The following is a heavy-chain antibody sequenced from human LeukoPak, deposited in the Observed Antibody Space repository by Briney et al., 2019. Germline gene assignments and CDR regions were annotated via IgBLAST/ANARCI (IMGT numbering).Heavy chain of an antibody. V-gene: IGHV3-21*01. CDR1: GFTLSSYS. Sequence: GGSLRLSCAASGFTLSSYSMNWVRQAPGKGLEWVSSISSSSSYIYYADSVKGRFTISRDNAKNSLYLQMNSLRAEDTAVYYCARDAARTFDYWGQGTLVTVSS. CDR3: ARDAARTFDY. D-gene: IGHD6-6*01. CDR2: ISSSSSYI. J-gene: IGHJ4*02.